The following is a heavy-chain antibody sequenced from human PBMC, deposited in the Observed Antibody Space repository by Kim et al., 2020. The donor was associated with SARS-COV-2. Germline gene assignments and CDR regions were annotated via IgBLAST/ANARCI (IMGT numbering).Heavy chain of an antibody. V-gene: IGHV4-34*01. J-gene: IGHJ4*02. CDR2: INHSGST. CDR1: GGSFSGYY. D-gene: IGHD3-10*01. Sequence: SETLSLTCAVYGGSFSGYYWSWIRQPPGKGLEWIGEINHSGSTNYNPSLKSRVTISVDTSKNQFSLKLSSVTAADTAVYYCASNPYGSGSYYYWGQGTLV. CDR3: ASNPYGSGSYYY.